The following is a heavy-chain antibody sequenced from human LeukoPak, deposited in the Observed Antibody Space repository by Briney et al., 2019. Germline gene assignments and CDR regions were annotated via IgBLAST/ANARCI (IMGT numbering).Heavy chain of an antibody. V-gene: IGHV4-38-2*01. D-gene: IGHD5-18*01. CDR2: IYHSGST. CDR3: ARARGGYSYGFIDY. Sequence: SETLSLTCAVSGYSISSGYYWGGIRQPPGKGLEWIGSIYHSGSTYYNPSLKSRVTISVDTSKNQFSLKLSSVTAADTAVYYCARARGGYSYGFIDYWGQGTLVTVSS. CDR1: GYSISSGYY. J-gene: IGHJ4*02.